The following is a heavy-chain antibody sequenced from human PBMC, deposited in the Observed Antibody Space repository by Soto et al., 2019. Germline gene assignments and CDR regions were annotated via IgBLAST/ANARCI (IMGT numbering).Heavy chain of an antibody. V-gene: IGHV3-48*01. J-gene: IGHJ6*03. CDR3: ARETSTGTYYMDV. CDR2: ISTSSSNI. CDR1: GFSFSYYG. Sequence: VQLVESGGGLVQPGGSLRLSCAASGFSFSYYGMNWVRQAPGKGLEWVSYISTSSSNIYYADSVKGRFTISRDNAKNSLSLQMNSLRAADTAVYYCARETSTGTYYMDVWGKGTTVTVSS. D-gene: IGHD2-2*01.